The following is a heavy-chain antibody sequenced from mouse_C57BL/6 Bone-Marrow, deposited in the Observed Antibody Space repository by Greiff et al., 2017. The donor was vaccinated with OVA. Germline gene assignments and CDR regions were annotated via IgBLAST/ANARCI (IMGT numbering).Heavy chain of an antibody. CDR2: INPYNGDT. D-gene: IGHD1-1*01. Sequence: VQLQQSGPELVKPGDSVKISCKASGYSFTGYFMNWVMQSHGKSLEWIGRINPYNGDTFYNQKFKGKATLTVDKSSSTAHMELRSLTSEDSAVYYGASKDYGSSEGYYAMDYWGQGTSVTVSS. V-gene: IGHV1-20*01. CDR1: GYSFTGYF. CDR3: ASKDYGSSEGYYAMDY. J-gene: IGHJ4*01.